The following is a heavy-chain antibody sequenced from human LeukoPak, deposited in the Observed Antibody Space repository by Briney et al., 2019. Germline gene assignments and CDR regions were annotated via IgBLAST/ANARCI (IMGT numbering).Heavy chain of an antibody. Sequence: ASGTLSLTCAVSGGSISSNNWWNWVRQPPGKGLEWVGEIYHSGSTNYNPSLKSRVTISVEKSKNQFSLKLSSVTAADTAVYYCASRTIQSIGGRRGDTFDIWGQGTKVTVSS. D-gene: IGHD3-3*01. CDR1: GGSISSNNW. CDR2: IYHSGST. V-gene: IGHV4-4*02. CDR3: ASRTIQSIGGRRGDTFDI. J-gene: IGHJ3*02.